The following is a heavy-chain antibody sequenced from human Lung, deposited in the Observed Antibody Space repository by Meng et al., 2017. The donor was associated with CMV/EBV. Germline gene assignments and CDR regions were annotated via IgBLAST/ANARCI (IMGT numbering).Heavy chain of an antibody. CDR2: IYYSGST. J-gene: IGHJ6*02. Sequence: SETLSLTCTVSGGSVSSGSYYWSWIRQPPGKGLEWIGYIYYSGSTNYNPSLKSRVTISVDTSKNQFSLKLSSVTAADTAVYYCARGFRGGYYYYYGMDVWGQGTXVTVYS. CDR1: GGSVSSGSYY. V-gene: IGHV4-61*01. D-gene: IGHD2-15*01. CDR3: ARGFRGGYYYYYGMDV.